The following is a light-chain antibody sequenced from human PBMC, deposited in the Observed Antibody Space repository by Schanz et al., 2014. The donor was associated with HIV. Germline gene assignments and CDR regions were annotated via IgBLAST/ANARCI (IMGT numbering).Light chain of an antibody. CDR2: DAS. CDR3: QQYETFSRT. CDR1: QSISSY. Sequence: EIVLTQSPATLSLSPGERATLSCRASQSISSYLAWYQQKPGQAPRLLVYDASHRAAGIPARFSGSGSGTEFTLTISGLQPDDFATYYCQQYETFSRTFGQGTKVEIK. V-gene: IGKV3-11*01. J-gene: IGKJ1*01.